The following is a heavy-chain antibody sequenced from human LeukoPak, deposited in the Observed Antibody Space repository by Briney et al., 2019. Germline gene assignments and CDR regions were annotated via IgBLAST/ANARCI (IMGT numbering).Heavy chain of an antibody. V-gene: IGHV3-11*04. Sequence: GGSLRLSCAASGFTFSDYYMSWIRQAPGKGLQWVSYISGSGSTIYYADSVKGRFTISRDNAKNSLYLQMNSLRAENTAVYYCARVGIRDAFDIWGQGTMVTVSS. CDR3: ARVGIRDAFDI. CDR2: ISGSGSTI. D-gene: IGHD3-10*01. J-gene: IGHJ3*02. CDR1: GFTFSDYY.